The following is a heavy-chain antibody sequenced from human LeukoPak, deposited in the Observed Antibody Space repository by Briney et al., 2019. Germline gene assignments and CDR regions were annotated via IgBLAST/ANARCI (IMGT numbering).Heavy chain of an antibody. V-gene: IGHV3-72*01. CDR1: GFTFSDHH. D-gene: IGHD4-11*01. CDR3: AKGQDYSNYYYFDY. Sequence: QPGGSLSLSCAASGFTFSDHHMDWVRQAPGKGLEWIGRSRNKGRGYSTVFAASVKGRFTISRDEPKNSLYLQMNSLKTEDTAVYYCAKGQDYSNYYYFDYWGQGTLVTVSS. CDR2: SRNKGRGYST. J-gene: IGHJ4*02.